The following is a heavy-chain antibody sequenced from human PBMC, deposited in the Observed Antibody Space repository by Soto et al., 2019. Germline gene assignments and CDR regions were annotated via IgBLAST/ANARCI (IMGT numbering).Heavy chain of an antibody. CDR1: GFTFSSYG. Sequence: LRLSCAASGFTFSSYGMHWVRQAPGKGLEWVAVISHDGSNKYYADSVKGRFTISRDNSKNTLYLQMNSLRAEDTAVYYCAKKGIQLWSPLRYWGQGTLVTVSS. V-gene: IGHV3-30*18. D-gene: IGHD5-18*01. J-gene: IGHJ4*02. CDR2: ISHDGSNK. CDR3: AKKGIQLWSPLRY.